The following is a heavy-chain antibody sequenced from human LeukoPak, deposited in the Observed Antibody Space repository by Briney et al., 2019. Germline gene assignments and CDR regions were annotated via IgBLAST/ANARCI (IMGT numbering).Heavy chain of an antibody. Sequence: GGSLRLSCAASGFTFSTYAMRWVRQAAGKGLEWVAAISGGIMINTYYTDSVKGRFTISRDNSKNTLYLQMNSLRDDVTAVYYCAKDPVVGAPHVFDIWGQGTMVTDSS. D-gene: IGHD3-16*02. CDR2: ISGGIMINT. J-gene: IGHJ3*02. CDR3: AKDPVVGAPHVFDI. CDR1: GFTFSTYA. V-gene: IGHV3-23*01.